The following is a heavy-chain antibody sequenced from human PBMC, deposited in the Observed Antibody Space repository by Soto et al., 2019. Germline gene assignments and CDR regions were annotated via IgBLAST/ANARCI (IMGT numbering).Heavy chain of an antibody. CDR2: ISVEKGDT. CDR3: ARCYCSVGSCFTCWHFDL. J-gene: IGHJ2*01. Sequence: QVQVVQSGAEVKKPGASVKVACKASGYTFSTFGMSWVRQAPGQGLEWMGWISVEKGDTNSAQKFQDRVTMTTDTSTGTAYMELWSLTSDDTAVYYCARCYCSVGSCFTCWHFDLWGRGTLVTVSS. CDR1: GYTFSTFG. D-gene: IGHD2-15*01. V-gene: IGHV1-18*01.